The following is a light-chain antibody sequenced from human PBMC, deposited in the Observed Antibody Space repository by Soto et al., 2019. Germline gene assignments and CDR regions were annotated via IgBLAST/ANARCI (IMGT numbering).Light chain of an antibody. CDR3: QQLNSYPLT. J-gene: IGKJ4*01. V-gene: IGKV1-9*01. Sequence: DIQLTQSPSFLSASVGDRVTITRRASQDISDYLAWYQQRPGKAPKLLIYAASTLQSGVPSRFSGSGSGTEFTLTISSLQPEDFATYSCQQLNSYPLTFGGGTKVDIK. CDR1: QDISDY. CDR2: AAS.